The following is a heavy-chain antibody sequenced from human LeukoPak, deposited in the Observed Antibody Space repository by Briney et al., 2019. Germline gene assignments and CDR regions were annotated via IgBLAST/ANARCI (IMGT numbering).Heavy chain of an antibody. V-gene: IGHV3-30*02. CDR1: GFTFSSYG. CDR2: IRYDGSNK. J-gene: IGHJ4*02. Sequence: GGSLRLSCAASGFTFSSYGMHWVRQAPGKGLEWVAFIRYDGSNKYYADSVQGRFTISRDNSKNTLYLQMNSLRAEDTAVYYCAKVLRLGDYFDYWGQGTLVTVSS. D-gene: IGHD1-26*01. CDR3: AKVLRLGDYFDY.